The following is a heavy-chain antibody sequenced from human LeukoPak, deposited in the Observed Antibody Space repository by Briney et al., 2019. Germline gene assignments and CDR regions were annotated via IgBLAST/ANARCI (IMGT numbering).Heavy chain of an antibody. D-gene: IGHD1-1*01. CDR3: ARDRQYNWNDGGLDV. Sequence: ASVKVSCKASGYTFTSYYMHWVRQAPGQGLEWMGWINPNSGGTNYAQKFQGWVTMTRDTSISTAYMELSRLRSDDTAVYYCARDRQYNWNDGGLDVWGQGTTVTVSS. CDR1: GYTFTSYY. J-gene: IGHJ6*02. CDR2: INPNSGGT. V-gene: IGHV1-2*04.